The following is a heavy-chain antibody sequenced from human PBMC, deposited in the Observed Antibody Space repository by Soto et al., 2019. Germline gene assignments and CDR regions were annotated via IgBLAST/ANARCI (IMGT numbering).Heavy chain of an antibody. J-gene: IGHJ4*02. V-gene: IGHV3-23*01. Sequence: GGSLRLSCAASGFTFSSYAMSWVRQAPGKVLEWVSAISGSGGSTYYADSVKGRFTISRDNSKNTLYLQMNSLRAEDTAVYYCAKDRGVVVVAEFDYWGQGTLVTVSS. D-gene: IGHD2-15*01. CDR3: AKDRGVVVVAEFDY. CDR2: ISGSGGST. CDR1: GFTFSSYA.